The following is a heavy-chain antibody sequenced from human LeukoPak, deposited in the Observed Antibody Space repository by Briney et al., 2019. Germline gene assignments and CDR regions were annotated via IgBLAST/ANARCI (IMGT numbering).Heavy chain of an antibody. Sequence: PAETLSLTCTVPVGSICSYYWRWIRQPPGKGLEWIGYMHNSGSTNYNPSLKSRVSISVDTTKNQFTPKLSDVSAPETAVYYCARTVGREYYHGLDGWGQGTTVTVSS. D-gene: IGHD1-26*01. CDR1: VGSICSYY. J-gene: IGHJ6*02. V-gene: IGHV4-59*12. CDR3: ARTVGREYYHGLDG. CDR2: MHNSGST.